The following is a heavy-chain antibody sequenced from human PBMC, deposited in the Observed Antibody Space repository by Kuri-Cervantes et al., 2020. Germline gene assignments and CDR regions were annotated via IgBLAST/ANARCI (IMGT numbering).Heavy chain of an antibody. CDR3: ARTYYDFWSGYYDY. CDR1: GFTFSDYY. J-gene: IGHJ4*02. D-gene: IGHD3-3*01. CDR2: ISSSGSTI. Sequence: GGSLRLSCAASGFTFSDYYMSWIRQAPGKGLEWVSCISSSGSTIYYADSVKGRFTISRDNSKNTLYLQMNSLRAEDTAVYYCARTYYDFWSGYYDYWGQGTLVTVSS. V-gene: IGHV3-11*04.